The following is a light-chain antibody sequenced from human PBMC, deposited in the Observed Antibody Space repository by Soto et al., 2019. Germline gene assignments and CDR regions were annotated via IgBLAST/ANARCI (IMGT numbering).Light chain of an antibody. J-gene: IGKJ1*01. CDR2: DAS. Sequence: EIVLTQSPAILSMSPGERATLSCRASQSVSSYFAWYQQKPGQAPRLLIYDASNRATGVPARFSGSGSGTDFTLTISSLEPEDFAVYYCQPSRYWPVTFGQGTKVEIK. V-gene: IGKV3-11*01. CDR1: QSVSSY. CDR3: QPSRYWPVT.